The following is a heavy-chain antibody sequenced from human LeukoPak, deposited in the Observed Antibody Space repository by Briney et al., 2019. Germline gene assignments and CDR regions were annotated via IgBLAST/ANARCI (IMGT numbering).Heavy chain of an antibody. CDR1: GFTFSSYA. J-gene: IGHJ5*02. CDR2: ISGSGGST. Sequence: PGGSLRLSCAASGFTFSSYAMSWVRQAPGKGLEWVSAISGSGGSTYYADSVKGRFTISRDNSKNTLYLQMNSLRAEDTAVYYCAKEGDYYDSSGYYPLYNWFDPWGQGTLVTVSS. D-gene: IGHD3-22*01. V-gene: IGHV3-23*01. CDR3: AKEGDYYDSSGYYPLYNWFDP.